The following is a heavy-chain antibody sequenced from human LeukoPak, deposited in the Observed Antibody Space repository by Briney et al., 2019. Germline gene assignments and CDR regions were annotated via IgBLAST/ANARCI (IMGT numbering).Heavy chain of an antibody. D-gene: IGHD3-9*01. V-gene: IGHV4-34*01. CDR2: INHSGST. J-gene: IGHJ4*02. Sequence: PSETLSLTCAVYGGSFSGYYWSWIRPPPGKGLEWIGEINHSGSTNYNPSLKSRVTISVDTSKNQFSLKLSSVTAADTAVYYCARDLDWLNYYFDYWGQGTLVTVSS. CDR1: GGSFSGYY. CDR3: ARDLDWLNYYFDY.